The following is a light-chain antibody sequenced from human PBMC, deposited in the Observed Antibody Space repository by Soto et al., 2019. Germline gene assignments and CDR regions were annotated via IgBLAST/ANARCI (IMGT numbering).Light chain of an antibody. Sequence: QSVLTQPPSVSGAPGQRVTISCTGNSSNIGAGYDVHWYQQLPGTAPKLLIYGNSNRPSGVPDRFSGSKSVTSASLAITGLQAEDEADYYCQSYDSSLSGWVFGGGTKLTVL. V-gene: IGLV1-40*01. CDR2: GNS. J-gene: IGLJ3*02. CDR1: SSNIGAGYD. CDR3: QSYDSSLSGWV.